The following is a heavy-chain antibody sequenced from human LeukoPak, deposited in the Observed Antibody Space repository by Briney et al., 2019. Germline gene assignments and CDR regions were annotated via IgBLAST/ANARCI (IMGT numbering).Heavy chain of an antibody. D-gene: IGHD5-24*01. J-gene: IGHJ6*02. CDR2: ISSSSGTI. Sequence: PGGSLRLSCAASGFTFSSYSMNWVRQAPGKGLEWVSYISSSSGTIYYADSVKGRFTISRDNAKNSLYLQMNGLRDEDTAVYYRARDWMAALDVWGQGTTVTVSS. V-gene: IGHV3-48*02. CDR1: GFTFSSYS. CDR3: ARDWMAALDV.